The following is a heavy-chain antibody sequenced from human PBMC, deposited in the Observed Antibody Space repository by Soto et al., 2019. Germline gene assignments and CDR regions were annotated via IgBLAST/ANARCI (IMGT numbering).Heavy chain of an antibody. Sequence: GASVKVSCKASGGTFSSYAISWVRQAPGQGLEWMGGIIPIFGTANYAQKFQGRVTITADESTSTAYMELSSLRSEDTAVYYCARDSGLAARLYYYVMDVWGQGTTVTVSS. J-gene: IGHJ6*02. D-gene: IGHD6-6*01. CDR2: IIPIFGTA. CDR3: ARDSGLAARLYYYVMDV. CDR1: GGTFSSYA. V-gene: IGHV1-69*13.